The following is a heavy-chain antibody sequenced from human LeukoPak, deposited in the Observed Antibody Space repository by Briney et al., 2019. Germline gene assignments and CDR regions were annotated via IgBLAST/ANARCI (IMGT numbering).Heavy chain of an antibody. CDR1: GFTFSSYE. J-gene: IGHJ4*02. CDR3: AREYHSGYADY. CDR2: ISSSGSTI. Sequence: GGSLRLSCAASGFTFSSYEMNWVRQAPGKGLEWVSYISSSGSTIHYADSVKGRFTISRDNAKNSLYLQMNSLRAEDTAVYYCAREYHSGYADYWGQGTLVTVSS. D-gene: IGHD5-12*01. V-gene: IGHV3-48*03.